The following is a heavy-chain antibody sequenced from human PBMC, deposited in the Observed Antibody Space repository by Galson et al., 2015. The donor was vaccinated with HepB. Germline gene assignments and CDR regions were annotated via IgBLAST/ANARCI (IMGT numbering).Heavy chain of an antibody. J-gene: IGHJ4*02. Sequence: ETLSLTCIVSGGSINDYYWAWIRQPPGKGLEWIGYIYYSGSTNYNPSLKSRVTILVDTSENQFSLKLTSVTAADTAVYYCARGATFLQHWGQGTLVSVSS. CDR3: ARGATFLQH. D-gene: IGHD4/OR15-4a*01. CDR2: IYYSGST. V-gene: IGHV4-59*01. CDR1: GGSINDYY.